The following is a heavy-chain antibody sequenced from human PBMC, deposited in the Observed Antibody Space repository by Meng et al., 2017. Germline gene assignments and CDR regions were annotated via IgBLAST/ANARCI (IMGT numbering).Heavy chain of an antibody. CDR3: AKGGEYYDSSGYYYVGFYYYYGMDV. CDR1: GFTFSSYA. Sequence: GESLKISCAASGFTFSSYAMSWVRQAPGKGLEWVSAISGSGGSTYYADSVKGRFTISRDNSKNTLYLQMNSLRAEDTAVYYCAKGGEYYDSSGYYYVGFYYYYGMDVWGQGTTVTVSS. V-gene: IGHV3-23*01. J-gene: IGHJ6*02. CDR2: ISGSGGST. D-gene: IGHD3-22*01.